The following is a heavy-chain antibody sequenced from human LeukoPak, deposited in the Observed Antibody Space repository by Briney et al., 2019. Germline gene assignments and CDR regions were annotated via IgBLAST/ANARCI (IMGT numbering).Heavy chain of an antibody. V-gene: IGHV4-38-2*01. D-gene: IGHD3-3*01. CDR1: GYSISCGYY. J-gene: IGHJ3*02. Sequence: PSETLSLTCAVSGYSISCGYYWGWIRQPPGKGLEWIGSIYHSGSTYYNPSLKSRVTISVDTSKNQFSLKLSSVTAADTAVYYCARGRDFWSGYQHAFDIWGQGTMVTVSS. CDR3: ARGRDFWSGYQHAFDI. CDR2: IYHSGST.